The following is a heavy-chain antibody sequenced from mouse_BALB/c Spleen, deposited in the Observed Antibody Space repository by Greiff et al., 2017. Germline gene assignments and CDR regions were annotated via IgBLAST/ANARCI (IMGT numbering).Heavy chain of an antibody. V-gene: IGHV5-4*02. CDR3: ARDGDDYAWFAY. J-gene: IGHJ3*01. Sequence: EVQLKESGGGLVKPGGSLKLSCAASGFTFSDYYMYWVRQTPEKRLEWVATISDGGSYTYYPDSVKGRFTISRDNAKNNLYLQMSSLKSEDTAMYYCARDGDDYAWFAYWGQGTLVTVSA. CDR1: GFTFSDYY. CDR2: ISDGGSYT. D-gene: IGHD2-4*01.